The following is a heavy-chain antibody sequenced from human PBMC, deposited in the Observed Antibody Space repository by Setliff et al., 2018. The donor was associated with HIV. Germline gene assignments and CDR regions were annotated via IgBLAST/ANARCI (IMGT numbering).Heavy chain of an antibody. CDR1: GGSMTSSNYY. CDR2: ISSSGST. Sequence: SETMSLTCTVSGGSMTSSNYYWGWIRQSPGRGLEWIGSISSSGSTTYHPSLRSRVTVSAATSKNQFSLKLTSVTAADTAVYFCARDPHYFDTSGHYSWFYFDYWGQGTLVTVS. CDR3: ARDPHYFDTSGHYSWFYFDY. D-gene: IGHD3-22*01. V-gene: IGHV4-39*07. J-gene: IGHJ4*02.